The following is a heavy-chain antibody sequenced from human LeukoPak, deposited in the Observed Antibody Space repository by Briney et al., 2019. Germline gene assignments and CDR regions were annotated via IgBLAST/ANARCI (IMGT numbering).Heavy chain of an antibody. CDR2: ISDSGGSA. J-gene: IGHJ4*02. V-gene: IGHV3-23*01. CDR3: AKSRFQLRVVRGVTDY. D-gene: IGHD3-10*01. CDR1: GFTFSSYA. Sequence: PGGSLRLSCAASGFTFSSYAMSWVRQTPGKGLEWVSSISDSGGSAYYADSVKGRFTISRDNSKNTLYLQMSSLRAEDTAVYYCAKSRFQLRVVRGVTDYWGQGTLVTVSS.